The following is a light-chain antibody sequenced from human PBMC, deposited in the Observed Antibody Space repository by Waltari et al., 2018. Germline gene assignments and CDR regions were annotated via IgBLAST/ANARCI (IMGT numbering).Light chain of an antibody. CDR3: QTGGHGTWV. J-gene: IGLJ3*02. V-gene: IGLV4-69*01. CDR2: VDSDGSH. Sequence: QQPGKVSRYLMKVDSDGSHSKGDGIPGRFAGSTSGAERYLTISSVQPEDEADYYCQTGGHGTWVFGGGTKLTVL.